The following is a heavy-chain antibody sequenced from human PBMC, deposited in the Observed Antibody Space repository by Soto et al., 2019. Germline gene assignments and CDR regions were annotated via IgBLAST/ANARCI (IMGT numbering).Heavy chain of an antibody. CDR1: GGSFSGYY. CDR2: IRSKAYGGTT. V-gene: IGHV3-49*03. CDR3: TRGGEDYYDSSPLFDY. J-gene: IGHJ4*02. Sequence: LSLTCAVYGGSFSGYYWSWIRQPPGKGLEWVGFIRSKAYGGTTEYAASVKGRFTIPRDDSKSIAYLQMNSLKTEDTAVYYCTRGGEDYYDSSPLFDYWGQGTLVTVSS. D-gene: IGHD3-22*01.